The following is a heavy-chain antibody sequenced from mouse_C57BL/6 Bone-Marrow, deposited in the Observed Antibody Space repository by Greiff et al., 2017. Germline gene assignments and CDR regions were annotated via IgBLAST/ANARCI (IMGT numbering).Heavy chain of an antibody. J-gene: IGHJ2*01. CDR3: TLPCYFDY. V-gene: IGHV14-4*01. CDR1: GFNIKDDY. D-gene: IGHD5-5*01. CDR2: IDPENGDT. Sequence: VQLQQSGAELVRPGASVKLSCTASGFNIKDDYMHWVKQRPEQGLEWIGWIDPENGDTEYASKFQGKATITADTSSNTAYLQLSSLTSEDTAVYYCTLPCYFDYWGQGTTLTVSS.